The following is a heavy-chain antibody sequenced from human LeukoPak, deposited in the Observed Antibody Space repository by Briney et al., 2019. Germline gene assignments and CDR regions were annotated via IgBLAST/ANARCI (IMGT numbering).Heavy chain of an antibody. J-gene: IGHJ4*02. CDR1: GDSFRSGGLY. CDR2: ICDTGKT. CDR3: ARIFDS. V-gene: IGHV4-61*08. Sequence: SENLSLTCTLSGDSFRSGGLYWGWIRQPPGKRPEWIGDICDTGKTNHNPARRSRATISLDTSKSQFSLELTSMTAADTAVYYCARIFDSWGQGILLTASS.